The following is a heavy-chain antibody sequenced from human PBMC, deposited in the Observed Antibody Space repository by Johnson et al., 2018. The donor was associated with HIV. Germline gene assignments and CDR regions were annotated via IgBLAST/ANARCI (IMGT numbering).Heavy chain of an antibody. D-gene: IGHD2-15*01. CDR2: IRGRLYGGTT. J-gene: IGHJ3*02. Sequence: VQLVEFGGGLVQPGRSLTLSCLSSGFTFGDYTMSWFRQAPGKGLEWVGFIRGRLYGGTTEQAASVKGRFTISRDNSKNTLYVQMNSLRGDDTAVYYCAKVGLGHRKGFDIWGQGTMVIVSS. CDR1: GFTFGDYT. V-gene: IGHV3-49*03. CDR3: AKVGLGHRKGFDI.